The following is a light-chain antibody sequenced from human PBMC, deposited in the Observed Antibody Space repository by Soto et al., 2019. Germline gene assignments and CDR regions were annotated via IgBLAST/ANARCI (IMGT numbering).Light chain of an antibody. J-gene: IGKJ4*01. CDR2: DAS. Sequence: EIVLTQSPATLSLSPGERATLSCRASQTINNFLAWYQQKPGQAPRLLIYDASTRAPGIPGRFSGSGSGTDFTLTITSLEPDDFAVYHCQQRSTGTFGGWPKV. CDR3: QQRSTGT. CDR1: QTINNF. V-gene: IGKV3-11*01.